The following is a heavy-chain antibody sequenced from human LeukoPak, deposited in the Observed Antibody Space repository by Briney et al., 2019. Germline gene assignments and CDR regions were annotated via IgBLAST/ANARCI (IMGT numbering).Heavy chain of an antibody. Sequence: ASVKVSCKASGGTFSSYGISWVRQAPGQGLEWMGWISAYNGNTNYAQKLQGRVTMTTDTSTSTAYMELRSLRSDDTAVYYCARDLVRARYGPGWFDPWGQGTLVTVSS. V-gene: IGHV1-18*01. CDR3: ARDLVRARYGPGWFDP. CDR1: GGTFSSYG. CDR2: ISAYNGNT. J-gene: IGHJ5*02. D-gene: IGHD3-10*01.